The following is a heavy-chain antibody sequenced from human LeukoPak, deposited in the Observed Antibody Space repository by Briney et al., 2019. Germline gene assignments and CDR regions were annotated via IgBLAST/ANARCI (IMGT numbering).Heavy chain of an antibody. D-gene: IGHD6-19*01. CDR1: GGSIINYF. CDR3: ARGQYSSGWYYFDY. CDR2: IFDSGNT. V-gene: IGHV4-59*01. Sequence: SETLSLTCTVSGGSIINYFWSWIRQPPGKGLEWLGYIFDSGNTNYKPSLNSRVTMSLDTPKNQFSLKLSSVTAADSATYYCARGQYSSGWYYFDYRGQGTLVTVSS. J-gene: IGHJ4*02.